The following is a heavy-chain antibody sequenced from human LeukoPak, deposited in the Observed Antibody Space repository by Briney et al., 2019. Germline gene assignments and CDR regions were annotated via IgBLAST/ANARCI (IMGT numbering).Heavy chain of an antibody. D-gene: IGHD6-19*01. V-gene: IGHV4-34*01. CDR1: GGSFSGYY. Sequence: PETLSLTCAVYGGSFSGYYWSWIRQPPGKGLEWIGEINHSGSTNYNPSLKSRVTMSVDTSKNQFSLKLSSVTAADTAVYYCAREEQWLVRLDYYYYYMDVWGKGTTVTVSS. CDR3: AREEQWLVRLDYYYYYMDV. CDR2: INHSGST. J-gene: IGHJ6*03.